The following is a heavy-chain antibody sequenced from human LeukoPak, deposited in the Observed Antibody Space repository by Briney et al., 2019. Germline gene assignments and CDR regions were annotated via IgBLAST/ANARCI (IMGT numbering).Heavy chain of an antibody. V-gene: IGHV3-30-3*01. D-gene: IGHD3-22*01. CDR1: GFTFSSYA. Sequence: GRSLRLSCAASGFTFSSYAMHWVRQAPGKGLEWVAVISYDGSNKYFADSVKGRFTISRDNSKNTLYLQMNSLRAEDTAVYYCARDLNDYYDSSGYYRDWFDPWGQGTLVTLSS. J-gene: IGHJ5*02. CDR2: ISYDGSNK. CDR3: ARDLNDYYDSSGYYRDWFDP.